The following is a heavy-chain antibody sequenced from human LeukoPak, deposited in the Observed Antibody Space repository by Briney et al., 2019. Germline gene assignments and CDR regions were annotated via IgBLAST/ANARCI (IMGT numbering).Heavy chain of an antibody. CDR3: AKRPVYNSGGYYFEY. D-gene: IGHD6-19*01. CDR2: ITNSGGST. V-gene: IGHV3-23*01. J-gene: IGHJ4*02. Sequence: GGSLRLSCAASGFTFSNYGMSWVRQAPGQGLESVSTITNSGGSTYYADSVKGRFTISRDKSKNQLYLQLNSLRAEDTAVYHCAKRPVYNSGGYYFEYWGQGTLVTVSS. CDR1: GFTFSNYG.